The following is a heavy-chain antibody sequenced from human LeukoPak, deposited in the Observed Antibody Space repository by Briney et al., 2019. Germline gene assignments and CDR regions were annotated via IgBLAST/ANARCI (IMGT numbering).Heavy chain of an antibody. CDR2: IYPYDSET. V-gene: IGHV5-51*01. CDR1: EYSFGTW. CDR3: ARTKAAAGLYYFEY. J-gene: IGHJ4*02. Sequence: GESLKISCKLSEYSFGTWIGWVRQMPGKGLEWMGIIYPYDSETRYSPSFQGQVTISVDTSINTAYLHWSILKASDTAMYYCARTKAAAGLYYFEYWGQGTLLTVSS. D-gene: IGHD6-13*01.